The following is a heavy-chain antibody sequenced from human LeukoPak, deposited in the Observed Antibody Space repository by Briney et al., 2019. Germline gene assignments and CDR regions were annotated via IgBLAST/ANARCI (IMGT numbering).Heavy chain of an antibody. CDR3: TISDDYGDGLGAFDI. Sequence: GGSLRLSCAASGFTFSSYAMSWVRQAPGKGLEWVSAISGSGGSTYYADSVKGRFTISRDNSKNTLYLQMNSLKTEDTAVYYCTISDDYGDGLGAFDIWGQGTMVTVSS. CDR2: ISGSGGST. D-gene: IGHD4-17*01. CDR1: GFTFSSYA. V-gene: IGHV3-23*01. J-gene: IGHJ3*02.